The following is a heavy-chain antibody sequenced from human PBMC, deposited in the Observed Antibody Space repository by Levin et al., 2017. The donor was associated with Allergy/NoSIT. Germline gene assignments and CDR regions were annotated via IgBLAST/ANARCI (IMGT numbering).Heavy chain of an antibody. D-gene: IGHD2-2*01. CDR1: GDSISSSNW. CDR2: IYHSGSN. V-gene: IGHV4-4*02. CDR3: ARGYCSGSSCYLPLGTYYFDY. Sequence: NASETLSLTCAVSGDSISSSNWWGWVRQPPGKGLEWIGEIYHSGSNNYNPSLKSRVTISLDKSKNQFSLKLSSVTAADTAVYYCARGYCSGSSCYLPLGTYYFDYWGQGTLVTVSS. J-gene: IGHJ4*02.